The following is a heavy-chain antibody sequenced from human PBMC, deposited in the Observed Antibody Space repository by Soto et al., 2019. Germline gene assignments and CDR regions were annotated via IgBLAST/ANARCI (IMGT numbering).Heavy chain of an antibody. CDR1: GGSISSSSYY. J-gene: IGHJ4*02. CDR3: ATYSSSWYVVY. V-gene: IGHV4-39*01. D-gene: IGHD6-13*01. CDR2: IYYSGST. Sequence: QLQLQESGPGLVKPSETLSLTCTVSGGSISSSSYYWGWIRQPPGTGLEWIGSIYYSGSTYYNPSLKSRVTIAVDTSKNQFSLKLSSVTAADTAVYYCATYSSSWYVVYWGQGTLVTVSS.